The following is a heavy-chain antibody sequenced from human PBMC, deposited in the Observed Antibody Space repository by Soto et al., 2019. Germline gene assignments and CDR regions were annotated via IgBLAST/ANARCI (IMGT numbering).Heavy chain of an antibody. CDR3: ARREQWLEKFDY. Sequence: QVQLVQSGAEVKKPGASVKVSCKTSGYTFTGYYIHWIRQAPGQGLEWMGWINPNSGDTNYSQDFQGRVTMTSDTSFTTAYVELTRLRSDDTAVYYCARREQWLEKFDYWGQGTLVTVSS. J-gene: IGHJ4*02. V-gene: IGHV1-2*02. CDR1: GYTFTGYY. D-gene: IGHD6-19*01. CDR2: INPNSGDT.